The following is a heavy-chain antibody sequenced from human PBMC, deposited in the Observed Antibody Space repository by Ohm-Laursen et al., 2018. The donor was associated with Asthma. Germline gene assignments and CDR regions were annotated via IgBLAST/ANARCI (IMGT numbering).Heavy chain of an antibody. V-gene: IGHV3-33*06. CDR1: GFTFSSYG. Sequence: SLRLSCAAPGFTFSSYGMHWVRQAPGKGLEWVAVIWYDGSNKYYADSVRGRFTISRDNSKNTLYLQMNSLRAEDTAVYYCAKDGYSSSWYFDYWGQGTLVTVSS. CDR3: AKDGYSSSWYFDY. CDR2: IWYDGSNK. D-gene: IGHD6-13*01. J-gene: IGHJ4*02.